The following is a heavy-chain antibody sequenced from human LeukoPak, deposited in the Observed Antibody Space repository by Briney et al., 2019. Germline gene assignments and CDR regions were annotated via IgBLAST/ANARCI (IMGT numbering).Heavy chain of an antibody. CDR3: ARKSTAAAASHL. D-gene: IGHD2-2*01. Sequence: SETLSLTCTVSGASISRYYWSWFRQPPGEGLECIGYIFSSGGSKYNPSLESRLTISVDTSRDQVSLSLTFMTPADTAVYYCARKSTAAAASHLWGRGTLVTVSS. CDR1: GASISRYY. V-gene: IGHV4-59*01. J-gene: IGHJ2*01. CDR2: IFSSGGS.